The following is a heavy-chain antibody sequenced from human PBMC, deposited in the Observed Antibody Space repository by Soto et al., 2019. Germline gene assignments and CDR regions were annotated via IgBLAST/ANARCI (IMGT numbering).Heavy chain of an antibody. Sequence: PSETLSLTCTVSGASISGLYWSWIRKSAGKGLEWIGRIYATGTTDYNPSLKSQVMMSVDTSKKQFSLKLRSVTAADTAVYYCVRDGTKTLRDWFDPWGQGISVTVSS. V-gene: IGHV4-4*07. D-gene: IGHD1-1*01. CDR3: VRDGTKTLRDWFDP. CDR2: IYATGTT. J-gene: IGHJ5*02. CDR1: GASISGLY.